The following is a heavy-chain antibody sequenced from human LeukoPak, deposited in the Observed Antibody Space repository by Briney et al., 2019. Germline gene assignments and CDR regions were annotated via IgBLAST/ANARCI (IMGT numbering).Heavy chain of an antibody. J-gene: IGHJ5*02. CDR2: IIPIFGTA. V-gene: IGHV1-69*06. CDR3: AGGWEPYDYFFDP. CDR1: GGTFSSYA. D-gene: IGHD5-12*01. Sequence: SVKVSCKASGGTFSSYAISWVRQAPGQGLEWMGGIIPIFGTANYAQKFQGRVTITADKSTSTAYMELSSLRSEDTAIYYCAGGWEPYDYFFDPWGQGTLVIVSS.